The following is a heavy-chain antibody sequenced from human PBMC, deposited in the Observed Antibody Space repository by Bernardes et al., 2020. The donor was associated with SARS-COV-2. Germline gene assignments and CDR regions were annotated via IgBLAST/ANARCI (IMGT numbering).Heavy chain of an antibody. D-gene: IGHD3-3*01. CDR3: ARDNPYDFWSGDNWFDP. Sequence: GSLRLSCAASGFPFSDYYMSWIRQAPGKGLEWVSYISSSGSTIYYADSVKGRFTISRDNAKNSLYLQMNSLRAEDTAVYYCARDNPYDFWSGDNWFDPWGQGTLVTVSS. J-gene: IGHJ5*02. CDR2: ISSSGSTI. CDR1: GFPFSDYY. V-gene: IGHV3-11*01.